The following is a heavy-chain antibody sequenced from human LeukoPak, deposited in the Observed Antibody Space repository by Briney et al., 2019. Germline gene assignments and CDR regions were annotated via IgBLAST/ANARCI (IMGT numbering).Heavy chain of an antibody. Sequence: PGGSLRLSCAASGFTFSSYSMNWVRQAPGKGLEWVSSISSSSSYIYYADSVKGRFTISRDNAKNSLYLQMNSLRAEDTAVYYCARTPLRWLPSGRQGGYDYWGQGTLVTVSS. J-gene: IGHJ4*02. D-gene: IGHD4-17*01. CDR3: ARTPLRWLPSGRQGGYDY. CDR1: GFTFSSYS. V-gene: IGHV3-21*01. CDR2: ISSSSSYI.